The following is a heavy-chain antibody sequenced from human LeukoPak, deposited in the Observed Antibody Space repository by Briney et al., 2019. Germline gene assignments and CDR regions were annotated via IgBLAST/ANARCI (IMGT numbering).Heavy chain of an antibody. Sequence: GGSLRLSCAASGFTFSSYAMSWVRQAPGKGLEWVSAISGSGGSTYYADSVKGRFTISRDNSKNTLYLQMNSLRAEDAAVYYCAKWAFDCSGGSCYYAGDDYWGQGTLVTVSS. J-gene: IGHJ4*02. V-gene: IGHV3-23*01. CDR1: GFTFSSYA. CDR2: ISGSGGST. CDR3: AKWAFDCSGGSCYYAGDDY. D-gene: IGHD2-15*01.